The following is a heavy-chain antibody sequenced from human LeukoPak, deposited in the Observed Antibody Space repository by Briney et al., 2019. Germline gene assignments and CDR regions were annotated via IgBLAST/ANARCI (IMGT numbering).Heavy chain of an antibody. Sequence: SETLSLTCTVSGGSISSGSYYWSWIRQPAGKGLEWIGRIYTSGSTNYNPSLKSRVTMSIDTSKNQFSLKLSSVTAADTAVYYCARSAALGYYYYMDVWGEGTTVTVSS. CDR3: ARSAALGYYYYMDV. CDR2: IYTSGST. J-gene: IGHJ6*03. D-gene: IGHD3-16*01. CDR1: GGSISSGSYY. V-gene: IGHV4-61*02.